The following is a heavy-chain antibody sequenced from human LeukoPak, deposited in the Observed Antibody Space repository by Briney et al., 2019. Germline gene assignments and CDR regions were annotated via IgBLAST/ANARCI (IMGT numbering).Heavy chain of an antibody. CDR1: GYRFTDYW. CDR3: ARGNDILTGYYTLDAHY. D-gene: IGHD3-9*01. V-gene: IGHV5-51*01. Sequence: GESLNISCKGSGYRFTDYWIGWVRQMPGKGLEWMGIIYPGDSDTRYSPSFQGQVTISADQSISTAYLQWSSLKASDTAMYYCARGNDILTGYYTLDAHYWGQGTLVTVSS. J-gene: IGHJ4*02. CDR2: IYPGDSDT.